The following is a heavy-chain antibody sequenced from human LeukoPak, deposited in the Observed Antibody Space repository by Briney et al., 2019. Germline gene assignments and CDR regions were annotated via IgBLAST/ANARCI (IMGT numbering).Heavy chain of an antibody. CDR2: IYHSGST. J-gene: IGHJ4*02. Sequence: SQTLSLTCAVSGGSISSGGYSWSWILQPPGKGLEWIGYIYHSGSTYYNPSLKSRVTISVDRSKNQFSLKLSSVTAADPAVYYCARGITTPFDYWGQGTLVTVSS. V-gene: IGHV4-30-2*01. CDR3: ARGITTPFDY. CDR1: GGSISSGGYS. D-gene: IGHD2-15*01.